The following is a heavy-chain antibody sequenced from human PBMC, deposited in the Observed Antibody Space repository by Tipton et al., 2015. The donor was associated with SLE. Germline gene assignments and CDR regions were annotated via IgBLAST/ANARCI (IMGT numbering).Heavy chain of an antibody. CDR2: IYHSAST. CDR1: GASISSHY. CDR3: AREGSSGYYFVY. Sequence: TLSLTCTVSGASISSHYWSWIRQPPGKGLEWIGYIYHSASTNYNPSLKSRVTISVDTAKNQFSLKLSSVTAVDTAVYYCAREGSSGYYFVYWGQGTLVTLS. J-gene: IGHJ4*02. V-gene: IGHV4-59*11. D-gene: IGHD3-22*01.